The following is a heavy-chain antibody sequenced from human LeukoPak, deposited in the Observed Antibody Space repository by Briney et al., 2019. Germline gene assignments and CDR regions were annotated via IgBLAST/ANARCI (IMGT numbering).Heavy chain of an antibody. D-gene: IGHD1-14*01. CDR1: GFSFCSYW. V-gene: IGHV3-7*01. J-gene: IGHJ4*02. CDR2: INQEGREK. Sequence: GGSLRLSCAPSGFSFCSYWMSWVGQGPGKGRGGGANINQEGREKDYVETVKGRVTISTETAKNSLYLQMNSLRAEDPAVYYCARHKTNPYFVSWGQGSLVTVSS. CDR3: ARHKTNPYFVS.